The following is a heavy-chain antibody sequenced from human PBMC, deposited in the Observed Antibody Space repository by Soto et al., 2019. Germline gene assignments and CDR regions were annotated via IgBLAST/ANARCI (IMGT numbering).Heavy chain of an antibody. Sequence: SVKVSCKASGGTFSSYAISWVRQAPGQGLGWMGGIIPIFDTANYAQKFQGRVTITADESTSTAYMELSSLRSEDTAVYYCARDPIDDSSGYHYYYYGMDVCGQGTTVTVSS. J-gene: IGHJ6*02. CDR2: IIPIFDTA. CDR3: ARDPIDDSSGYHYYYYGMDV. CDR1: GGTFSSYA. D-gene: IGHD3-22*01. V-gene: IGHV1-69*13.